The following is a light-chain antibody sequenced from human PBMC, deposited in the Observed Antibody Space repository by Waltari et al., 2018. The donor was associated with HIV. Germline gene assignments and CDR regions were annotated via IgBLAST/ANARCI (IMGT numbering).Light chain of an antibody. J-gene: IGLJ1*01. V-gene: IGLV1-47*01. CDR3: AAWDDSLSVYV. Sequence: QSVLTQPPSASGTPGQRVTISCSGSSSNIGSNYVYWYQQLPGTAPKLPTYRNNQRPSGVPDRFSGSTSGTSASLAISGLRSEDEADYFCAAWDDSLSVYVFGTGTKVTVL. CDR2: RNN. CDR1: SSNIGSNY.